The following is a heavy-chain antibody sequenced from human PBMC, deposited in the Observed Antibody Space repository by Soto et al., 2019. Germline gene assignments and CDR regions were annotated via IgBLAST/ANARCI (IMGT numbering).Heavy chain of an antibody. Sequence: GGSLGLSCAASGFTFSSYGMHWVRQAPGKGLEWVAVISYDGSNKYYADSVKGRFTISRDNSKNTLYLQMNSLRAEDTAVYYCAKDSGFLEWSLYYYYGMDVWGQGTTVTVSS. D-gene: IGHD3-3*01. CDR1: GFTFSSYG. J-gene: IGHJ6*02. V-gene: IGHV3-30*18. CDR3: AKDSGFLEWSLYYYYGMDV. CDR2: ISYDGSNK.